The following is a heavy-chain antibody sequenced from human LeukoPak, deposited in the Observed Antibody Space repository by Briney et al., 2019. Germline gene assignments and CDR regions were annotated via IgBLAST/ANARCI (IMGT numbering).Heavy chain of an antibody. J-gene: IGHJ4*02. D-gene: IGHD1-26*01. CDR2: ISGSGGST. CDR1: GFTVSNNY. CDR3: AKVRATYFDY. Sequence: GESLRLSCTASGFTVSNNYMSWARQAPGKGLEWVSAISGSGGSTYYADSVKGRFTISRDNSKNTLYLQMNSLRAEDTAVYYCAKVRATYFDYWGQGTLVTVSS. V-gene: IGHV3-23*01.